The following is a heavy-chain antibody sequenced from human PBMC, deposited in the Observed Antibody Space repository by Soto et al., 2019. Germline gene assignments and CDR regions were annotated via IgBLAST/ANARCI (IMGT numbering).Heavy chain of an antibody. V-gene: IGHV3-48*03. J-gene: IGHJ6*02. Sequence: TGGSLRLSCAASGFTFSSYEMNWVRQAPGEGLEWVSYISSSGSTIYYADSVKGRFTISRDNAKNSLYLQMNSLRAEDTAVYYCARSIGSPIFGVVIIRNYYGMDVWGQGTTVTVSS. CDR2: ISSSGSTI. D-gene: IGHD3-3*01. CDR1: GFTFSSYE. CDR3: ARSIGSPIFGVVIIRNYYGMDV.